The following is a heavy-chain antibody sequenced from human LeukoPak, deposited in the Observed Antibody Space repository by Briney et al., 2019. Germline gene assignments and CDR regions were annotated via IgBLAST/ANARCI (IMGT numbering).Heavy chain of an antibody. Sequence: GGSLRLSCAASGFTFSGYEMNWVRQAPGKGLEWVSYISSSGSTIYYADSVKGRFTISRENAKNSLYLQMNSLRAGDTAVYYCARGPLGIAAAVPNWYFDLWGRGTLATVSS. CDR3: ARGPLGIAAAVPNWYFDL. CDR1: GFTFSGYE. J-gene: IGHJ2*01. CDR2: ISSSGSTI. D-gene: IGHD6-13*01. V-gene: IGHV3-48*03.